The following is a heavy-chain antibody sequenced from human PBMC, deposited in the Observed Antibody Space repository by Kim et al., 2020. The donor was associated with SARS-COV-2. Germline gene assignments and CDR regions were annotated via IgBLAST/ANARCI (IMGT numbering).Heavy chain of an antibody. V-gene: IGHV4-39*01. CDR2: NT. CDR3: ARRRDTYFDF. D-gene: IGHD5-18*01. J-gene: IGHJ4*02. Sequence: NTYYNPSLKSGVNISVNASKNQFSLKLSSMTAANTAVYYCARRRDTYFDFWGQGTLVTVSS.